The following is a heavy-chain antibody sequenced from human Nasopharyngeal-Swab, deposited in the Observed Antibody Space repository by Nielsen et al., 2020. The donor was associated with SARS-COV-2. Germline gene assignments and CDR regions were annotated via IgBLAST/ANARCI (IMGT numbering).Heavy chain of an antibody. CDR3: AKLPTDYYYYGMDV. CDR1: GFTFDDYA. J-gene: IGHJ6*02. D-gene: IGHD1-1*01. Sequence: GGSLRLSCAAPGFTFDDYAMHWVRQAPGKGLEWVSGISWNSGSIGYADSVKGRFTISRDNAKNSLYLQMNSLRAEDTALYYCAKLPTDYYYYGMDVWGQGTTVTVSS. V-gene: IGHV3-9*01. CDR2: ISWNSGSI.